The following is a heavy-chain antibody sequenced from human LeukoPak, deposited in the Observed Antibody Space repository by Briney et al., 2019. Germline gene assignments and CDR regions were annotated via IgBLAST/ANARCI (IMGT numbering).Heavy chain of an antibody. Sequence: GGSLRLSCAASGFTFSSYSMNWVRQAPGKGLEWVSSISSSSSYIYYADSGKGRFTISRDNAKNSLYLQMNSLRAEDTAVYYCATQGLEVLRFLEWLTTPAGYWGQGTLVTVSS. V-gene: IGHV3-21*01. CDR3: ATQGLEVLRFLEWLTTPAGY. CDR2: ISSSSSYI. CDR1: GFTFSSYS. J-gene: IGHJ4*02. D-gene: IGHD3-3*01.